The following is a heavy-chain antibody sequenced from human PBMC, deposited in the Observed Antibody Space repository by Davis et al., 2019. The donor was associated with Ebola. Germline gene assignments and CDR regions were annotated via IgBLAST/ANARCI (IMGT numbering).Heavy chain of an antibody. D-gene: IGHD3-22*01. CDR3: ARIDYYDSSALGY. CDR1: GFTFSSYA. Sequence: GESLKISCAASGFTFSSYAMSWVRQAPGKGLEWVSAISGSGGSTYYADSVKGRFTISRDNSKNTLYLQMNSLRAEDTAVYYCARIDYYDSSALGYWGQGTLVTVSS. J-gene: IGHJ4*02. V-gene: IGHV3-23*01. CDR2: ISGSGGST.